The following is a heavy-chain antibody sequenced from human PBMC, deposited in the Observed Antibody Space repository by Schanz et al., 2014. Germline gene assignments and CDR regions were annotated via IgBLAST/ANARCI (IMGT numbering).Heavy chain of an antibody. J-gene: IGHJ4*02. V-gene: IGHV3-30-3*01. CDR2: ILNAGSIK. D-gene: IGHD5-12*01. CDR1: GFTFSSYA. Sequence: QVQLLQFGGGVVQPGRSLRLSCAASGFTFSSYAMHWVRQAPGKGLEWVALILNAGSIKYYANSVEGRFTISRDNSRNTLYLQMNSLRTEDTAVYYCASPSGYSDYGTYFDFWGQGTLVTVSS. CDR3: ASPSGYSDYGTYFDF.